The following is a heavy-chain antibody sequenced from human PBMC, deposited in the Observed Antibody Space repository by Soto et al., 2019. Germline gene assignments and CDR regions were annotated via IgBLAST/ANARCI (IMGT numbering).Heavy chain of an antibody. D-gene: IGHD4-17*01. CDR3: ARENNSGVVTTGFDP. CDR1: GGSISSYY. Sequence: PSETLSLTCTVSGGSISSYYWSWIRQPPGKGLEWIGYIYYSGSTNYNPSLKSRVTISVDTSKNQFSLKLSSVTAADTAVYYCARENNSGVVTTGFDPWGQGTLVTVSS. CDR2: IYYSGST. V-gene: IGHV4-59*01. J-gene: IGHJ5*02.